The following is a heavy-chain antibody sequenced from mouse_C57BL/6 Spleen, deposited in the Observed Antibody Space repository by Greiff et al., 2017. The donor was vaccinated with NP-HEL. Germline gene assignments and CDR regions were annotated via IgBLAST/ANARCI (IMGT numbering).Heavy chain of an antibody. Sequence: QVQLKQSGAELVKPGASVKLSCKASGYTFTSYWMQWVKQRPGQGLEWIGEIDPSDSYTNYNQKFKGKATLTVDTSSSTAYMQLSSLTSEDSAVYYCATGKQLRLSAWFAYWGQGTLVTVSA. V-gene: IGHV1-50*01. D-gene: IGHD3-2*02. J-gene: IGHJ3*01. CDR3: ATGKQLRLSAWFAY. CDR2: IDPSDSYT. CDR1: GYTFTSYW.